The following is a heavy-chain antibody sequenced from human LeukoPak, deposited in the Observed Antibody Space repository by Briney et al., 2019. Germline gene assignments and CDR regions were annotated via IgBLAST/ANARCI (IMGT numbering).Heavy chain of an antibody. CDR2: ISAYNCNT. D-gene: IGHD6-13*01. Sequence: ASVKVSCKASGYTFTSYGISWVRQAPGQGLEWMGWISAYNCNTNYAQKLQGRVTMTTETSTSPAYMALRSLRSDDTAVYYCARHADSSSWFLSASYYFDYWGQGTLVTVSS. V-gene: IGHV1-18*01. CDR1: GYTFTSYG. CDR3: ARHADSSSWFLSASYYFDY. J-gene: IGHJ4*02.